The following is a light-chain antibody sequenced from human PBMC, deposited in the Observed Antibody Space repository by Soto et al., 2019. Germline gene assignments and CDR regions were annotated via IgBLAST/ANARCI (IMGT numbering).Light chain of an antibody. Sequence: VFTESPVTLTLSPGERATLSCRASQSFRGLLAWYQQKPGQAPRLLIYDAYKRATGIPPRFSGSGSGTDFTLTISSLEPEDSAVYYCQQRHMWPITFGQVTLLAVK. V-gene: IGKV3-11*01. J-gene: IGKJ5*01. CDR1: QSFRGL. CDR3: QQRHMWPIT. CDR2: DAY.